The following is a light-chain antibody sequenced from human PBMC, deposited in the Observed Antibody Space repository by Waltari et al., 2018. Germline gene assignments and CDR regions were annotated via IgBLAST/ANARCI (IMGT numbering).Light chain of an antibody. CDR2: CAS. CDR1: NSF. V-gene: IGKV3-20*01. CDR3: QQYYTAPYT. Sequence: NSFLAWYQQKPGQAPKLLIYCASTRATGIPDRFSGRVSGTDFTLTISRLEPEDVAVYYCQQYYTAPYTFGHGTKVDIK. J-gene: IGKJ3*01.